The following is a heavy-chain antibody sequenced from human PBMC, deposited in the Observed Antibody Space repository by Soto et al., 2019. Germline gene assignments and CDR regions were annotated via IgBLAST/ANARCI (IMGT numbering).Heavy chain of an antibody. CDR3: AKDYNWHYVFDY. J-gene: IGHJ4*02. Sequence: PGGSLRLSCAASGFTFSSYGMHWVRQAPGKGLEWVAVISYDGSNKYYADSVKGRFTISRDNSKNTLYLQMNSLRAEDTAVYYCAKDYNWHYVFDYWGKRARVTVSS. CDR2: ISYDGSNK. V-gene: IGHV3-30*18. D-gene: IGHD1-7*01. CDR1: GFTFSSYG.